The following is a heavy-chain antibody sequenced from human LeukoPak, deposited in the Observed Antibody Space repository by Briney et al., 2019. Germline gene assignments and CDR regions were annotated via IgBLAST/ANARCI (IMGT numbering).Heavy chain of an antibody. Sequence: SETLSLTCAVYGGSFSGYYWSWIRQPPGKGLEWIGEINHSGSTNYNPSLKSRVTISVDTSKNQFSLKLSSVTAADTAVHYCARGRGYDILTGYSYYFDYWGQGTLVTVSS. D-gene: IGHD3-9*01. CDR1: GGSFSGYY. V-gene: IGHV4-34*01. CDR3: ARGRGYDILTGYSYYFDY. CDR2: INHSGST. J-gene: IGHJ4*02.